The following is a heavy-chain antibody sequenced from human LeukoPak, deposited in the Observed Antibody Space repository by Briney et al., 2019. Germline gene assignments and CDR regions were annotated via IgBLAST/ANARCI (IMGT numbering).Heavy chain of an antibody. D-gene: IGHD3-10*01. J-gene: IGHJ5*02. CDR2: IYYSGST. Sequence: SETLSLTCIVSADSISRYYWSWIRQPPGKGLEWVGNIYYSGSTKYNPSRKSRVTISLDTSKNQVSLKLTSVTAADTSVYYCVREVAYYGSGTYYAGWFDLWGQGTLVTVSS. CDR3: VREVAYYGSGTYYAGWFDL. V-gene: IGHV4-59*01. CDR1: ADSISRYY.